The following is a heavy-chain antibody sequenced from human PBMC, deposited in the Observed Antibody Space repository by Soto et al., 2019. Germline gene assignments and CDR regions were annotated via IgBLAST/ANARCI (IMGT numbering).Heavy chain of an antibody. J-gene: IGHJ4*02. CDR1: GGSFSGYY. CDR3: ARGVRSSGWYNY. V-gene: IGHV4-34*01. Sequence: QVQLQQWGAGLLKPSETLSLTCAVYGGSFSGYYWSWIRQPPGKGLEWIGEINHSGSTNYNPSLKSRVTISVDTSKNQLSLKLSSVTAADTAVYYCARGVRSSGWYNYWGQGTLVTVSS. CDR2: INHSGST. D-gene: IGHD6-19*01.